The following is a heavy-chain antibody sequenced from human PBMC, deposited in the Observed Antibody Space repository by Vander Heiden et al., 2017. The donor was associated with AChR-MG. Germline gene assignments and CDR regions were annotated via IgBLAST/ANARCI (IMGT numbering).Heavy chain of an antibody. D-gene: IGHD2-21*02. J-gene: IGHJ4*02. CDR3: ATTSAYCGGDCYTYSFDY. V-gene: IGHV4-39*01. CDR2: IYYSGGA. Sequence: QLQLQASGPGLVKPAETLSLTCTVPGGPISSTSYYWGWIRQPPRKGLWWIGSIYYSGGAYYNPSLRSRVTISVDTSKNQFTLKLSSVTAADPAVYYCATTSAYCGGDCYTYSFDYWGQGPLVTVSS. CDR1: GGPISSTSYY.